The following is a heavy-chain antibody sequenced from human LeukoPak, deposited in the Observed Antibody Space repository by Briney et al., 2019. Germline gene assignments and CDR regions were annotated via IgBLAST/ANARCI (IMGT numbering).Heavy chain of an antibody. V-gene: IGHV3-48*04. D-gene: IGHD3-22*01. CDR2: ISSSSSTI. Sequence: GGSLRLSCAASGFTFRSYSMNWVRQAPGKGLEWVSYISSSSSTIYYADSVKGRFTISRDNAKNSLYLQMNSLRAEDTAVYYCARGRWYYDSSGYSNDAFDIWGQGTMVTVSS. CDR1: GFTFRSYS. CDR3: ARGRWYYDSSGYSNDAFDI. J-gene: IGHJ3*02.